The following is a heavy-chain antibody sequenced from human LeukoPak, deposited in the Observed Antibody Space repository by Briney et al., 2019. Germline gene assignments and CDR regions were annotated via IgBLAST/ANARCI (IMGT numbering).Heavy chain of an antibody. Sequence: GGSLRLSCAASGITGYSMHWVRQAPGKGLEWVCSISSSSNYIYCADSVKGRFTISRDNAKNSLYLQMNSLRVEDTALYYCAKDRGGSSELGDAFDVWGQGTMVRVSS. J-gene: IGHJ3*01. D-gene: IGHD1-26*01. V-gene: IGHV3-21*04. CDR3: AKDRGGSSELGDAFDV. CDR1: GITGYS. CDR2: ISSSSNYI.